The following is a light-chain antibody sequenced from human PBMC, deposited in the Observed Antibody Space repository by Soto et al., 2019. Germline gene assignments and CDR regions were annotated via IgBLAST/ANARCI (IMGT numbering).Light chain of an antibody. CDR2: NNN. V-gene: IGLV1-44*01. J-gene: IGLJ1*01. Sequence: QSVLTQPPSASGTPGQRVTISCSGSSSNIGSNTVNWYQQLPGTAPKLLIYNNNQRPSGVPDRFSGSKSGTSASPAISGLQSEDEADYYCAAWDDSLNGPYVFGTGTKVTVL. CDR1: SSNIGSNT. CDR3: AAWDDSLNGPYV.